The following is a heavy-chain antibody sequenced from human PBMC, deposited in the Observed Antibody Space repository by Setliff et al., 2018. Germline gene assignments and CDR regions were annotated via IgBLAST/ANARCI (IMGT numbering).Heavy chain of an antibody. J-gene: IGHJ3*02. CDR2: IIPIFDTR. CDR1: GGTFSSYT. V-gene: IGHV1-69*13. Sequence: ASVKVSCKASGGTFSSYTITWVRQAPGQGLEWMGGIIPIFDTRHYAQKFQGRVNITADESTSTAYMELSSLRSEDTAIYYCARDSRQWLEGGASGDMDIWGQGTMVTVSS. CDR3: ARDSRQWLEGGASGDMDI. D-gene: IGHD6-19*01.